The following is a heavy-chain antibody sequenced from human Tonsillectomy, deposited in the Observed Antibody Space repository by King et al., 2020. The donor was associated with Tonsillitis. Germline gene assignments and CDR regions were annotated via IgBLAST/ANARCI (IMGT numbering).Heavy chain of an antibody. J-gene: IGHJ6*03. D-gene: IGHD4-17*01. V-gene: IGHV4-34*01. CDR1: GGSFSNYF. CDR3: ARAETTVTRGYMDV. Sequence: VQLQQWGAGLLKPSETLSLTCAVYGGSFSNYFWSWIRQPPGKGLEWLGEIHYSGGSNYKPSLKSRVTLSVDTSKNQFSLKLSSVTAADTAVYYCARAETTVTRGYMDVWDKGTTVTVSS. CDR2: IHYSGGS.